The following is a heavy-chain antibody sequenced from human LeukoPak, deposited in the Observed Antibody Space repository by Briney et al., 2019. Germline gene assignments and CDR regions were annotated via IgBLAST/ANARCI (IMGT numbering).Heavy chain of an antibody. CDR2: VDANNGDT. V-gene: IGHV1-2*02. Sequence: ASVKVSCKASGYTFRGNYIHWLRQAPGQGLEWMGWVDANNGDTKSAKEFQGRVTMSRDTSISTAYMDLSSLGPDDAAVYYCARDPSSVTLYFFDYWGQGTLVTVSS. D-gene: IGHD4-11*01. CDR1: GYTFRGNY. CDR3: ARDPSSVTLYFFDY. J-gene: IGHJ4*02.